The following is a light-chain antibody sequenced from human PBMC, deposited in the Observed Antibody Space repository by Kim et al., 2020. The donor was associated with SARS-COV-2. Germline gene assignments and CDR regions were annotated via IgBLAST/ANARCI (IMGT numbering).Light chain of an antibody. CDR1: ESIRNNY. CDR3: HQYVYSPWT. Sequence: TPGERATLCCRASESIRNNYIAWYQQKRGQAPRVLIYGASTRATGIPDRFSGSGSGTDFTLTVSRLEPEDSAVYYCHQYVYSPWTFGQGTKVDIK. V-gene: IGKV3-20*01. J-gene: IGKJ1*01. CDR2: GAS.